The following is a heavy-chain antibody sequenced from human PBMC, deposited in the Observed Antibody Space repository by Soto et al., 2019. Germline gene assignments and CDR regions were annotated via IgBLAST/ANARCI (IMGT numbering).Heavy chain of an antibody. CDR2: MYPGDSDT. CDR3: SRLPRDCNKTSCYYADH. V-gene: IGHV5-51*01. D-gene: IGHD3-3*01. CDR1: EYRFSTYW. Sequence: GESLEISCKYSEYRFSTYWIAWVRQLPGRGLEWVGIMYPGDSDTRYNPSLLGHVTLAVDVTVSTAFLQWRSLETSDTGMYFCSRLPRDCNKTSCYYADHWGQGTQVTVSS. J-gene: IGHJ4*02.